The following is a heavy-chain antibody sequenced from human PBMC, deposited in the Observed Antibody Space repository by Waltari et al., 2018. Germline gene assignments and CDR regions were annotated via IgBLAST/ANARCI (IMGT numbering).Heavy chain of an antibody. CDR1: GNTIRIYD. J-gene: IGHJ5*02. D-gene: IGHD2-15*01. CDR2: VNPDSGDT. V-gene: IGHV1-8*03. Sequence: QVQPGQSGHEVKKPGASVMVSCKASGNTIRIYDLNWVRQAAGQGLEWVGWVNPDSGDTGYAQMFQDRVTFSRNTSIKAAYMELSSLRPEDTAIYYGTNTPVGAAGASWFDPWGQGTLVIVSS. CDR3: TNTPVGAAGASWFDP.